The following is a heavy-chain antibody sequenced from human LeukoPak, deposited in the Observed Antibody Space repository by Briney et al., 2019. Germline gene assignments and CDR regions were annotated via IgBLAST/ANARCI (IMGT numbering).Heavy chain of an antibody. Sequence: ASETLSLTCAVSGGSISSSNWWSWVRQPPGKGLEWIGETYHSGSTNYNPSLKSRVTISVDKSKNQFSLKLSSVAAADTAVYYCARRVGSSWYSAFDIWGQGTMVTVSS. D-gene: IGHD6-13*01. CDR1: GGSISSSNW. CDR2: TYHSGST. J-gene: IGHJ3*02. CDR3: ARRVGSSWYSAFDI. V-gene: IGHV4-4*02.